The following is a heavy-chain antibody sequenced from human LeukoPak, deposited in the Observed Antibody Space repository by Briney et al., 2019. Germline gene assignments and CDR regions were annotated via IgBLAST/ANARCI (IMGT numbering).Heavy chain of an antibody. D-gene: IGHD4-23*01. CDR3: VKIKEDTVLTRVFDS. J-gene: IGHJ4*02. Sequence: GSLRLSCAASRFTLSSYWMSWVRQAPGKGLEWVANIKQDESEKYYLDSVKGRFTISRDNAKNSLFLQMNSLRAEDTAVYYCVKIKEDTVLTRVFDSWGQGTLVTVSS. V-gene: IGHV3-7*01. CDR2: IKQDESEK. CDR1: RFTLSSYW.